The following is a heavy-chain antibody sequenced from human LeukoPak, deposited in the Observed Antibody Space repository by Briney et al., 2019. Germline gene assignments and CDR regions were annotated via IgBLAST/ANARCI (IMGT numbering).Heavy chain of an antibody. CDR1: GYSFTSYW. CDR3: ARLINYYGSGSYVDY. CDR2: IYPGDSDT. V-gene: IGHV5-51*01. D-gene: IGHD3-10*01. J-gene: IGHJ4*02. Sequence: GASLKISCTGSGYSFTSYWISWVRQMPGKGLEWLGIIYPGDSDTRYSPSFQGQVTISADKSISTAYLQWSSLKASDTAMYYCARLINYYGSGSYVDYWGQGTLVTVSS.